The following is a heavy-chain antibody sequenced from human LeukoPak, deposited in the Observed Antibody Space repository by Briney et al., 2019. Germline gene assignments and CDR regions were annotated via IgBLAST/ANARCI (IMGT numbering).Heavy chain of an antibody. V-gene: IGHV4-39*07. J-gene: IGHJ5*02. CDR1: GGFISSSSYY. Sequence: SETLSLTCTVSGGFISSSSYYWGWIRQPPGKGLEWIGSIYYSGSTYYNPSLKSRVTISVDTSKNQFSLKLSSVTAADTAVYYCARISDHDYIDESWFDPWGQGTLVTVSS. D-gene: IGHD4-11*01. CDR2: IYYSGST. CDR3: ARISDHDYIDESWFDP.